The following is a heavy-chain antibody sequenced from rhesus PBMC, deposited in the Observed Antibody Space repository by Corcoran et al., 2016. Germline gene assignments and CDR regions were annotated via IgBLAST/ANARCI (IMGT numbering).Heavy chain of an antibody. CDR3: ARGDYTVRSDYFDY. V-gene: IGHV4-106*01. CDR1: GGSISDSYY. CDR2: VYGVVGST. Sequence: QVQLQESGPGLVKPSETLSLTCTVSGGSISDSYYWSWIRQPPGKGLGWMGCVYGVVGSTNYNPPPTRRVTISRDTSKNQFSLKLSSVTAADTAVYYCARGDYTVRSDYFDYWGQGVLVTVSS. J-gene: IGHJ4*01. D-gene: IGHD4-23*01.